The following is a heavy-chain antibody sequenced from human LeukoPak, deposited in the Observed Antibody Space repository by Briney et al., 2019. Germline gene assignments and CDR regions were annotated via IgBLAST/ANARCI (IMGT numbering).Heavy chain of an antibody. Sequence: SGGSLRLSCAASGFTFSSYAMHWVRQAPGKGLEWVAVISYDGSNKYYADSVKGRFTISRDNSKNTLYLQMNSLRAEDTAVYYCARELMDFYYYYGMDVWGQGTTVTVSS. CDR1: GFTFSSYA. CDR2: ISYDGSNK. CDR3: ARELMDFYYYYGMDV. J-gene: IGHJ6*02. D-gene: IGHD3-10*01. V-gene: IGHV3-30-3*01.